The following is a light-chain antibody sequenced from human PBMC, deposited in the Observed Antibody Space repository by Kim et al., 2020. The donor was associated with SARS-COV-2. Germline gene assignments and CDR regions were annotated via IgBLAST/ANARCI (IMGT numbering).Light chain of an antibody. CDR3: QSYDTSLRGVI. V-gene: IGLV1-40*01. CDR2: GNN. Sequence: QSVLTQPPSVSGVPGQRVTISCAGSSSNIGTGYDVHWYKNLPGTAPKLLIYGNNNRPSGVPDRFSGSKSGTSASLAITGLQVDDEADYYCQSYDTSLRGVIFGGGTQLTVL. CDR1: SSNIGTGYD. J-gene: IGLJ2*01.